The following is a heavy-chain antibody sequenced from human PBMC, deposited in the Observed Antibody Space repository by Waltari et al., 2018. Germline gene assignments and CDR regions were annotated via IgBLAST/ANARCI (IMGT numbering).Heavy chain of an antibody. V-gene: IGHV3-53*01. D-gene: IGHD3-16*01. CDR1: GFSVSHSY. J-gene: IGHJ3*02. CDR3: ATFSNWVHDTFDI. CDR2: IYGVDST. Sequence: EVQLVESGGGLIQPGGSLRLSCAASGFSVSHSYVSWVRQGPGKGLEWISFIYGVDSTLYVDSVKGRFTVSRDNSKNTVHLQMNSVRVDDTAVYYCATFSNWVHDTFDIWGQGTLVSVSS.